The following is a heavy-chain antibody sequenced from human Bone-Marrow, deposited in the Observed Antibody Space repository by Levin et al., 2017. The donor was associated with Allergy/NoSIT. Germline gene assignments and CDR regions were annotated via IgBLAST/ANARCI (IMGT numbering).Heavy chain of an antibody. J-gene: IGHJ6*02. D-gene: IGHD3-10*01. CDR3: ARGMVRGVIIYYGMDV. CDR1: GGSFSGYY. V-gene: IGHV4-34*01. Sequence: SETLSLTCAVYGGSFSGYYWSWIRQPPGKGLEWIGEINHSGSTNYNPSLKSRVTISVDTSKNQFSLKLSSVTAADTAVYYCARGMVRGVIIYYGMDVWGQGTTVTVSS. CDR2: INHSGST.